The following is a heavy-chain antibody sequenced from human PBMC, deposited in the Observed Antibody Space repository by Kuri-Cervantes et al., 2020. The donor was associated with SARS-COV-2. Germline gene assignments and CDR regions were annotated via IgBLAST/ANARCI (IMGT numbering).Heavy chain of an antibody. D-gene: IGHD2-21*01. J-gene: IGHJ3*02. V-gene: IGHV1-45*02. CDR2: ITPFNGNT. CDR1: GGTFTCRF. CDR3: ARSGPGAISREDDAFDI. Sequence: SVKVSCKASGGTFTCRFLHWVRQAPGQAPEWMGWITPFNGNTNYAQKFQDRVTITRDRSASTAYMELSSLRSEDTAMYYCARSGPGAISREDDAFDIWGQGTMVTVSS.